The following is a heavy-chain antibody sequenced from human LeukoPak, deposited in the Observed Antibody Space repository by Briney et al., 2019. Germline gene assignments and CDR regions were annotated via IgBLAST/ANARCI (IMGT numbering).Heavy chain of an antibody. CDR1: GFTFSSYA. J-gene: IGHJ5*02. Sequence: GGSLRLSCAASGFTFSSYAMHWVRQAPGEGLEYVSSISSNGGYTYYANSVKGRFTISRDNSKNTLYLQMGSLRAEDMAVYYCARAYNSGWSLPFDPWGQGTLVTVSS. CDR3: ARAYNSGWSLPFDP. D-gene: IGHD6-19*01. CDR2: ISSNGGYT. V-gene: IGHV3-64*01.